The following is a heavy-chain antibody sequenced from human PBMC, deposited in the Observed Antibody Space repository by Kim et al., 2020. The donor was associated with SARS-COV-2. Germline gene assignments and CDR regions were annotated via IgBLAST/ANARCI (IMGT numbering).Heavy chain of an antibody. J-gene: IGHJ4*02. Sequence: SETLSLTCTVSGGSISSYYWSWIRQPPGKGLEWIGYIYYSGSTNYNPSLKSRVTISVDTSKNQFSLKLSSVTAADTAVYYCARLGIGAAADYWGQGTLVTVSS. CDR2: IYYSGST. V-gene: IGHV4-59*08. CDR3: ARLGIGAAADY. CDR1: GGSISSYY. D-gene: IGHD6-13*01.